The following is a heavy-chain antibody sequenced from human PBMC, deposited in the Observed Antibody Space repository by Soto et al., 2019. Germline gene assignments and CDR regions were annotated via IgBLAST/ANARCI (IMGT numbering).Heavy chain of an antibody. Sequence: PGGSLRLSCAASGFTFSSYAVSWVRQAPGKGPEWISSISGSGSTIYYADSVKGRFTISRDNSKNTLYLQMSSLRAEDTAVYYCASDLNSGWYEDRAFDYWGQGTLVTVSS. V-gene: IGHV3-23*01. CDR3: ASDLNSGWYEDRAFDY. CDR2: ISGSGSTI. J-gene: IGHJ4*02. D-gene: IGHD6-19*01. CDR1: GFTFSSYA.